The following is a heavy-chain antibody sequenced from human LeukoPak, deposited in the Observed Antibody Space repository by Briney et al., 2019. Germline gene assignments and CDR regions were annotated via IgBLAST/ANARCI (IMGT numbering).Heavy chain of an antibody. CDR2: ISAYNGNT. CDR1: GYTFTSYG. V-gene: IGHV1-18*01. D-gene: IGHD4-17*01. Sequence: ASVTVSCTASGYTFTSYGISWVRQAPGQGLEWMGWISAYNGNTNYAQKLQGRVTMTTDTSTSTAYMELRSLRSDDTAVYYCARDSFTDGDYYYYYYMDVWGKGTTVTISS. J-gene: IGHJ6*03. CDR3: ARDSFTDGDYYYYYYMDV.